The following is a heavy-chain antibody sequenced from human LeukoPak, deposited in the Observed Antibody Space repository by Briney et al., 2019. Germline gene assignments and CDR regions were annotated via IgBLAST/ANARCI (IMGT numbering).Heavy chain of an antibody. D-gene: IGHD3-10*01. J-gene: IGHJ5*02. V-gene: IGHV3-23*01. CDR2: ISGSGGST. CDR3: AGCSTYYYGSGSPNWFDP. Sequence: PGGSLRLSCAASGFTFSSYGMSWVRQAPGKGLEWVSAISGSGGSTYYADSVKGRFTISRDNSKNTLYLQMNSLRAEDTAVYYCAGCSTYYYGSGSPNWFDPWGQGTLVTVSS. CDR1: GFTFSSYG.